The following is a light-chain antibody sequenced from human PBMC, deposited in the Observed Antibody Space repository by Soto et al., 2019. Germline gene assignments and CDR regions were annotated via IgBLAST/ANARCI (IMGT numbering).Light chain of an antibody. V-gene: IGKV3-20*01. CDR1: QSINSRS. CDR2: DAS. J-gene: IGKJ1*01. CDR3: HQYGGSPGT. Sequence: DIVLTQSPGTLSLSPCERATLSFGASQSINSRSLAWYQQKPGQAPRLLIYDASSRATGIPDRFSASGSGTDFTLTISSLEPEDFAVYYCHQYGGSPGTLGQGTKV.